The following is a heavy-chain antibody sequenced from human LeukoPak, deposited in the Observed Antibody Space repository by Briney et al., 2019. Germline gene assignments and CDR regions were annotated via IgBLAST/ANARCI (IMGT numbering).Heavy chain of an antibody. Sequence: GGSLRLSCAASGFTFSSYAMSWVRQAPAKGLEWVSAISGSGGSTYYGDSVKGRFTISRDNSMNTLYLQMNSLRAEDTAVYYCAKDLHGYSSLQGGTFDYWGQGTLVTVSS. V-gene: IGHV3-23*01. CDR1: GFTFSSYA. J-gene: IGHJ4*02. D-gene: IGHD6-19*01. CDR3: AKDLHGYSSLQGGTFDY. CDR2: ISGSGGST.